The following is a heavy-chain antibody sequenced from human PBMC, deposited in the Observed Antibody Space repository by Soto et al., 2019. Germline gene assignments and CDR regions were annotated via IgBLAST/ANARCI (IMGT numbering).Heavy chain of an antibody. CDR1: GYPFTDLY. CDR3: VRDNYGPLDY. J-gene: IGHJ4*02. V-gene: IGHV1-2*02. CDR2: IDPRSGAS. D-gene: IGHD3-10*01. Sequence: GASVKVSCKPSGYPFTDLYIHWVRQAPGLGLEWMGWIDPRSGASRKTQRFQGRFTMTRDTSTNTVYMELSSLRSDDTAVYCCVRDNYGPLDYWGQGTLVTVSS.